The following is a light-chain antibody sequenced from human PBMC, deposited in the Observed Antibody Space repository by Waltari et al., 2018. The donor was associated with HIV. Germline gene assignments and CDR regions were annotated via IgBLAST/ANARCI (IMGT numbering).Light chain of an antibody. CDR1: SNDIDSYEY. J-gene: IGLJ2*01. V-gene: IGLV2-14*03. CDR2: DVF. Sequence: QSSLTQPASVSGSPRQSITISCTGTSNDIDSYEYVSWYRQHPDKAPQLLIYDVFYRPSGVSHRFSGSKSGNTASLTISGLQAEDEAVYSCSSYTTTNTIIFGGGTKLTVL. CDR3: SSYTTTNTII.